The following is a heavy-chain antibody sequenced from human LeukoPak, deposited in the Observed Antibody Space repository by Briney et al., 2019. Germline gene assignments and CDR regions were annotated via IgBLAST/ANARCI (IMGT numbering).Heavy chain of an antibody. D-gene: IGHD6-13*01. V-gene: IGHV3-23*01. Sequence: GGSLRLSCAASGFTFSSYAMSWVRQAPGKGLEWVSAISGSGGSTYYADSVKGRFTISRDNSKNTLYLQMNSLRAEDTAVYYCAKDDSSSWYSNSFDYWGQGTLATVSS. CDR3: AKDDSSSWYSNSFDY. CDR2: ISGSGGST. CDR1: GFTFSSYA. J-gene: IGHJ4*02.